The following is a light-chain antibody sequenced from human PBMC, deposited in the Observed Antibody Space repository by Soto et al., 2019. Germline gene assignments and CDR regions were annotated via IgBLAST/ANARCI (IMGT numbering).Light chain of an antibody. V-gene: IGKV1-27*01. J-gene: IGKJ1*01. CDR2: SAS. CDR1: QGINNY. Sequence: DTQMTQSPTSLSASVGDSVTITCRASQGINNYLAWYQQKPGKVPVLLIYSASTLKAGIPSRFSGSGAGTDFTLTISSLQPEDFATYYCQKYGSAPRTFGQGTKVDIK. CDR3: QKYGSAPRT.